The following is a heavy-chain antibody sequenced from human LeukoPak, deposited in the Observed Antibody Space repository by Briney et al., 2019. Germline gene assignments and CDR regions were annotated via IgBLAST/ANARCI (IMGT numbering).Heavy chain of an antibody. D-gene: IGHD3-10*01. V-gene: IGHV4-61*02. Sequence: PSETLSLTCTVSGGSISSGSYYWSWIRQPAGKRLEWIGRIYTSGSTNYNPSLKSRVTISVDTSKNQFSLKLSSVTAADTAVYYCARGFKDGSGRAYYYYMDVWGKGTTVTVSS. CDR3: ARGFKDGSGRAYYYYMDV. CDR1: GGSISSGSYY. J-gene: IGHJ6*03. CDR2: IYTSGST.